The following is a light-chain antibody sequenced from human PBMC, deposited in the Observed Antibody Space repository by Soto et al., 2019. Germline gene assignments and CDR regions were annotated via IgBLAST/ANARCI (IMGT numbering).Light chain of an antibody. CDR3: LQDYSYPRT. V-gene: IGKV1-6*01. Sequence: AIQMTQSPSSLSASVGDRVIITCRASQAIRNDLGWYQQKPGQAPKVLIYAASSLQSGVPSRFSGSRSGTDFTLTISNLQPEDFATYYCLQDYSYPRTFGQGTKVEI. CDR1: QAIRND. CDR2: AAS. J-gene: IGKJ1*01.